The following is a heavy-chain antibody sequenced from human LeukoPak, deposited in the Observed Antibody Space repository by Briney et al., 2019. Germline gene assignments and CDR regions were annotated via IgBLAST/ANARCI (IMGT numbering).Heavy chain of an antibody. Sequence: ASVKVSCKASGYTFTSYGISWVRQAPGQGLEWMGWISAYNGNTNYAQKLQGRVTMTTDTSTSTAYVELRSLRSGDTAVYYCASDPGGGTYFDYWGQGTLVTVSS. D-gene: IGHD3-16*01. V-gene: IGHV1-18*01. CDR1: GYTFTSYG. J-gene: IGHJ4*02. CDR2: ISAYNGNT. CDR3: ASDPGGGTYFDY.